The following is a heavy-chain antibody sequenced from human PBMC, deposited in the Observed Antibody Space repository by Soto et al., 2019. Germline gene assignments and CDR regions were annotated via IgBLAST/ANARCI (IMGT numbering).Heavy chain of an antibody. CDR3: APLGEG. D-gene: IGHD3-16*01. Sequence: PGGSLRLSCAASGFTFRSYAMNWVRQAPGKGPEWVSGISGSGGSTYYADSAKGRFTISRDNSKNTLYLQMNSLRAEDTAVYYCAPLGEGGGQGTLVTVSS. V-gene: IGHV3-23*01. J-gene: IGHJ4*02. CDR1: GFTFRSYA. CDR2: ISGSGGST.